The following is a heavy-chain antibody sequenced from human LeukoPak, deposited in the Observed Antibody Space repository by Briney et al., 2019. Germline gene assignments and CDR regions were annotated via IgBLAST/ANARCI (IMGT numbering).Heavy chain of an antibody. CDR1: GFPFCIYL. V-gene: IGHV3-64*01. D-gene: IGHD5-18*01. CDR3: ARDSQMYSYGYVSAFDI. Sequence: GGSLTLSCAPCGFPFCIYLKLWPPHAPGRGGEYVSANSSKVGRTYYANSVKARFTTSRDNPKNTLYLQMGSPRAEDMAAYYCARDSQMYSYGYVSAFDICGQGTMVTVSS. J-gene: IGHJ3*02. CDR2: NSSKVGRT.